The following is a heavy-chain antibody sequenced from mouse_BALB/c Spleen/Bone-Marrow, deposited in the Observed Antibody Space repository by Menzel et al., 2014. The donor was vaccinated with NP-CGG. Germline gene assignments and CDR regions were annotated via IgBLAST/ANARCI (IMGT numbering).Heavy chain of an antibody. CDR2: ISSGSSST. Sequence: EVKLQESGGGLVQPGGSRKLSCVASGFIFSSFGMHWVRQAPEKGLEWVAYISSGSSSTYYADTLKGRFTISRDNPKNTLFLQMTSLRSEDTAMYYCARGYYYGSSHYWYFDVWGAGTTVTVSS. D-gene: IGHD1-1*01. J-gene: IGHJ1*01. V-gene: IGHV5-17*02. CDR1: GFIFSSFG. CDR3: ARGYYYGSSHYWYFDV.